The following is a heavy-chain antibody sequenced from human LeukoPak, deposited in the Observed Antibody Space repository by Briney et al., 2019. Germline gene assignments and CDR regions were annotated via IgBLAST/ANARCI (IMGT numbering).Heavy chain of an antibody. J-gene: IGHJ3*02. D-gene: IGHD5-12*01. CDR1: GGPFNDYY. Sequence: SETLSLTCAVYGGPFNDYYWNWLRQPPGKGLEWIGEINHSGSTNYNPSYKSRVTISLDTSQNHFSLKLTSVTAADTAVYYCARSGRDVGFAFDIWGQGTLVTISS. V-gene: IGHV4-34*01. CDR2: INHSGST. CDR3: ARSGRDVGFAFDI.